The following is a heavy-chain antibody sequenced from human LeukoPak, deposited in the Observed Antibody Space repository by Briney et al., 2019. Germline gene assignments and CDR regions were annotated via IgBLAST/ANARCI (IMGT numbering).Heavy chain of an antibody. CDR3: ARGGIAVAGSANFDY. CDR1: GGSLSGYY. D-gene: IGHD6-19*01. J-gene: IGHJ4*02. CDR2: INHSGST. Sequence: PSETLSLTCAVYGGSLSGYYWSWIRQPPGKGLEWIGEINHSGSTNYNPSLKSRVTISVDTSKNQFSLKLSSVTAADTAVYYCARGGIAVAGSANFDYWGQGTLVTVSS. V-gene: IGHV4-34*01.